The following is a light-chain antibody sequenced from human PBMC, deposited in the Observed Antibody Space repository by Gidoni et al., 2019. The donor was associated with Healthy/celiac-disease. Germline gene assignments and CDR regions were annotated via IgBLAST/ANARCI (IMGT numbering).Light chain of an antibody. J-gene: IGLJ1*01. CDR2: EVS. CDR1: SSDVGGYNY. V-gene: IGLV2-14*01. Sequence: QSALTQPASVSGSPGQSITISCTGTSSDVGGYNYVSWYPQHPGKAPKLMIYEVSNRPSGVSNRFSGSKSEDEADYYCSSYTSSSTSFYVFGTGTKVTVL. CDR3: SSYTSSSTSFYV.